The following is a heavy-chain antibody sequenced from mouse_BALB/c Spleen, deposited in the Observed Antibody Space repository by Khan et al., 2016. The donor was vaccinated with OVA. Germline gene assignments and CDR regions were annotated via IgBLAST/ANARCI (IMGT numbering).Heavy chain of an antibody. J-gene: IGHJ3*01. V-gene: IGHV5-9-1*01. Sequence: EVELVESGGGLVKPGGSLKLSCAASGFTFSSFAMSWVRQTPEKRLEWVATISSAGTYTYSPDSVKGRFTISRDNAKYTLYLQMNSLRSEDTAMYYCANGNYGWFAYWGQGTLVTVSA. D-gene: IGHD2-1*01. CDR3: ANGNYGWFAY. CDR2: ISSAGTYT. CDR1: GFTFSSFA.